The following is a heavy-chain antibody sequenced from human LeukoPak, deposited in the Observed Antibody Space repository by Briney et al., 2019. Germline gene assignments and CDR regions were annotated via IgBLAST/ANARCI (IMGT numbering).Heavy chain of an antibody. V-gene: IGHV4-30-2*01. J-gene: IGHJ4*02. CDR3: ARGVGDSYFDY. CDR1: GGSISSGGYS. D-gene: IGHD3-10*01. CDR2: IYHSGST. Sequence: PSETLSLTCAVSGGSISSGGYSWSWIWQPPGKGLEWIGYIYHSGSTYYNPSLKSRVTISVDRSKNQFSLKLSSVTAADTAVYYCARGVGDSYFDYWGQGTLVTVSS.